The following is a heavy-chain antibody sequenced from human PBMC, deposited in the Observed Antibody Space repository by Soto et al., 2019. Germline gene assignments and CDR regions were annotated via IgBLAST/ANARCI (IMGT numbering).Heavy chain of an antibody. CDR3: ARLSGLLWFGELLYGMDV. D-gene: IGHD3-10*01. V-gene: IGHV5-51*01. CDR2: IYPGDSDT. Sequence: PGEPLKISCKGSGYRFTSYGIGWVRQMPGKGLEWMGIIYPGDSDTRYSPSFQGQVTISADKSISTAYLQWSSLKASDTAMYYCARLSGLLWFGELLYGMDVWGQGTTVTVSS. J-gene: IGHJ6*02. CDR1: GYRFTSYG.